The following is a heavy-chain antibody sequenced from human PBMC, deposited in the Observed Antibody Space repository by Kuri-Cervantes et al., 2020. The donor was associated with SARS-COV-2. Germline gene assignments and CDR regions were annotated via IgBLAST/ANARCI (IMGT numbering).Heavy chain of an antibody. D-gene: IGHD2-2*01. V-gene: IGHV3-23*01. Sequence: GESLKISCAASGFTFSSYAMSWVRQAPGKGLEWVPAISGSGGSTYYADSVKGRFTISRDNSKNTLYLQMNSLRAEDTAVYYCAKAGGYCSSTSCSQYGIPDYWGQGTLVTVSS. J-gene: IGHJ4*02. CDR3: AKAGGYCSSTSCSQYGIPDY. CDR1: GFTFSSYA. CDR2: ISGSGGST.